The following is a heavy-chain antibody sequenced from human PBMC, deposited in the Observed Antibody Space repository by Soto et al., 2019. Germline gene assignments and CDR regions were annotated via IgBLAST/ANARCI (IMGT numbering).Heavy chain of an antibody. Sequence: TLSLTCTVSGGSISSGGYYWSWIRQHPGKGLEWIGYIYYSGSTYYNPSLKSRVTISVDTSKNQFSLKLSSVTAADTAVYYCARDQSLGDFGSGYHYLGWYDPWGQRTLVTVSS. CDR2: IYYSGST. J-gene: IGHJ5*02. V-gene: IGHV4-31*03. D-gene: IGHD3-3*01. CDR3: ARDQSLGDFGSGYHYLGWYDP. CDR1: GGSISSGGYY.